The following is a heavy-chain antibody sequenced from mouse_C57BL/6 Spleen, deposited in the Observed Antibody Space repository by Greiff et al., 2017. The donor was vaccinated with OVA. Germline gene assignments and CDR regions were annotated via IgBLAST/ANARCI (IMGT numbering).Heavy chain of an antibody. Sequence: EVKLMESGGGLVKPGGSLKLSCAASGFTFSDYGMHWVRQAPEKGLEWVAYISSGSSTIYYADTVKGRFTISRDNAKNTLFLQMTSLRSEDTAMYYCAKNPLGRDWGQGTLVTVSA. CDR1: GFTFSDYG. J-gene: IGHJ3*01. CDR2: ISSGSSTI. D-gene: IGHD2-14*01. CDR3: AKNPLGRD. V-gene: IGHV5-17*01.